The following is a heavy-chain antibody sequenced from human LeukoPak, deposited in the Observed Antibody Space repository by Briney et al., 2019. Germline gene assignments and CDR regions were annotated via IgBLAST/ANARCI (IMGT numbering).Heavy chain of an antibody. CDR2: INHSGST. V-gene: IGHV4-34*01. CDR3: ARGAYCSSINCYGFDY. CDR1: GGSFSGYY. J-gene: IGHJ4*02. Sequence: PSETLSLTCAVYGGSFSGYYWSWICQPPGKGLEWIGEINHSGSTNYNPSLKSRVTISVDTSKNQFSLKLSSVTAADTAIYYCARGAYCSSINCYGFDYWGQGTQVTASS. D-gene: IGHD2-2*01.